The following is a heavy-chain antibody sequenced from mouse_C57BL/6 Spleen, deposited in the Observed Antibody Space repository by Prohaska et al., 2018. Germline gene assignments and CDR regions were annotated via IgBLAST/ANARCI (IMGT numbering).Heavy chain of an antibody. D-gene: IGHD2-5*01. V-gene: IGHV1-26*01. CDR2: INPNNGGT. J-gene: IGHJ2*01. Sequence: LKISCKASGYTFTDYYMNWVKQSHGKSLEWIGDINPNNGGTSYNQKFKGKATLTVDKSSSTAYMERRSLTSEDSAVYYCAKAYYSKTSIDYWGQGTTLTVSS. CDR3: AKAYYSKTSIDY. CDR1: GYTFTDYY.